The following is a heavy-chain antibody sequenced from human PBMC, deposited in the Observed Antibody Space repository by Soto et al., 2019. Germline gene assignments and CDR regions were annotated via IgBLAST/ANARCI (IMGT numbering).Heavy chain of an antibody. D-gene: IGHD4-17*01. J-gene: IGHJ4*02. Sequence: SETLSLTCTVSGGSISSGGYYWSWIRQHPGKGLEWIGYIYYSGSTYYNPSLKSRVTISVDTSKNQFSLKLSSVTAADTAVYYCARTYGDYELYYFDYWGQGTLVTVSS. CDR2: IYYSGST. CDR3: ARTYGDYELYYFDY. V-gene: IGHV4-31*03. CDR1: GGSISSGGYY.